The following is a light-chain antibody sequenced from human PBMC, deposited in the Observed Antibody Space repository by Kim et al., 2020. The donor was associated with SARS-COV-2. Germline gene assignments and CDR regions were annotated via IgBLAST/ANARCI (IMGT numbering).Light chain of an antibody. CDR1: QSVASSY. CDR2: GAF. J-gene: IGKJ3*01. Sequence: PGERAPPSVRASQSVASSYLAWYQQKPGQSPRLLIYGAFSRATGIPDRFSGSGSGTEFILSISRLDPEDFGVYYCQHYGASFTFTFGPGTRVDIK. CDR3: QHYGASFTFT. V-gene: IGKV3-20*01.